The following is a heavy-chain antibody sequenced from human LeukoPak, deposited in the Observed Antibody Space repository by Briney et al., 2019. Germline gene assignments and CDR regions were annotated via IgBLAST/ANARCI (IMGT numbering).Heavy chain of an antibody. CDR2: IRYDGSSE. V-gene: IGHV3-30*02. Sequence: PGGSLTLSCAPSGFTFSTYAMHWVRQAPGKGLEWVAFIRYDGSSEHYADSVKGRFTISRGNSKKTLYLQMNSLRAEDTAVYYCAKDVRTQLLQFDSSGERTLVSVSS. D-gene: IGHD5-18*01. J-gene: IGHJ4*03. CDR3: AKDVRTQLLQFDS. CDR1: GFTFSTYA.